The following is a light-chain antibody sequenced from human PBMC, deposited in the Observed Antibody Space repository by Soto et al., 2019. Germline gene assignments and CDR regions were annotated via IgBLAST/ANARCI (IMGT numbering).Light chain of an antibody. Sequence: EIVMTQSTGTMSVSPGERATLSCTAGQNILSNLAWYQQKPGQAPRLLIYGASIRATGTPDRFSGSGSGTDFTLTIGRLEPEDFAVYYCQQYGSSPITFGQGTRLEIK. J-gene: IGKJ5*01. CDR1: QNILSN. CDR2: GAS. CDR3: QQYGSSPIT. V-gene: IGKV3-20*01.